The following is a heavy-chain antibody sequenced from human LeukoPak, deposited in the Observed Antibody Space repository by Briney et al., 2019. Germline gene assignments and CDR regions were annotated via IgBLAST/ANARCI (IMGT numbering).Heavy chain of an antibody. J-gene: IGHJ4*02. CDR2: ISWDGGST. CDR3: AKAQEWFGDGFGSSYFDY. Sequence: AGGSLRLSCAASGFTFSSYSMNWVRQAPGKGLEWVSLISWDGGSTYYADSVKGRFTISRDNSKNSLYLQMNSLRAEDTALYYCAKAQEWFGDGFGSSYFDYWGQGTLVTVSS. CDR1: GFTFSSYS. V-gene: IGHV3-43D*03. D-gene: IGHD3-10*01.